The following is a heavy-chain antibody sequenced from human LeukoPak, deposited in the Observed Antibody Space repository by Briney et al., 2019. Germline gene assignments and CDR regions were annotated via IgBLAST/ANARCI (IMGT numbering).Heavy chain of an antibody. CDR1: GFSFSGSG. D-gene: IGHD2-21*01. Sequence: GGSLRLSCAASGFSFSGSGVSWVRQAPGKGLECVSYISGSSSTIYYADSVKGRFTVSRDNAKKSLYLQMNSLRAEDTAVYYCARLLNYYHFYMDAWGKGTTVTVSS. V-gene: IGHV3-48*01. J-gene: IGHJ6*03. CDR3: ARLLNYYHFYMDA. CDR2: ISGSSSTI.